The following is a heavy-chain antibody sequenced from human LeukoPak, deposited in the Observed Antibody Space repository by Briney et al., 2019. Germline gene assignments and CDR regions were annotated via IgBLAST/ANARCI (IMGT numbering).Heavy chain of an antibody. V-gene: IGHV1-18*01. J-gene: IGHJ6*02. CDR3: AREGFNYYDSSGYYSLYYYYYGMDV. CDR1: GYTLTSYG. Sequence: ASVKVSCKASGYTLTSYGISWVRQAPGQGLEWMGWISAYNGNTNYAQKLQGRVTMTTDTSTSTAYMELRSLRSDDTAVYYCAREGFNYYDSSGYYSLYYYYYGMDVWGQGTTVTVSS. CDR2: ISAYNGNT. D-gene: IGHD3-22*01.